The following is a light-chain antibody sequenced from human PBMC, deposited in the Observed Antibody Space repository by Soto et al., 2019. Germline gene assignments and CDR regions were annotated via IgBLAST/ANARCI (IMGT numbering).Light chain of an antibody. V-gene: IGKV2-30*02. CDR1: QSLVHTDGIAY. CDR2: TVS. CDR3: MQGILWPIP. Sequence: DVVITQSTLSLPVSLGQPASISCRSSQSLVHTDGIAYLNWFHQRPGQSPRRLIYTVSNRDSGVPARFSGSGSGTDFTLKISRVEAEDVGVYYCMQGILWPIPFAQGTRLAIK. J-gene: IGKJ5*01.